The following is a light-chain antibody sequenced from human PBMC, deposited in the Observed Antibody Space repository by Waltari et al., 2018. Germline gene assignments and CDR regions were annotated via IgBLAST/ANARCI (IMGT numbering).Light chain of an antibody. J-gene: IGKJ1*01. CDR3: QQYYKTPQT. Sequence: DIVMTQSPDSLAVSLGERATINCKSSQSVWHSPNNMNYLTWYQQKPGQPPKLLISWASIRDPGVPDRFSGSGSGTDFTLTISSLQAEDVAVYYCQQYYKTPQTVGQGTKVEIK. CDR1: QSVWHSPNNMNY. CDR2: WAS. V-gene: IGKV4-1*01.